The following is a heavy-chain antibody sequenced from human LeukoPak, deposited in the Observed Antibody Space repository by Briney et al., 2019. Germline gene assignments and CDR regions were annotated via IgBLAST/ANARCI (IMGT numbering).Heavy chain of an antibody. J-gene: IGHJ3*02. CDR1: GITFSSYS. D-gene: IGHD6-19*01. V-gene: IGHV3-48*01. Sequence: PGGSLRLSCVASGITFSSYSMNWVRQAPGKGLEWVSYISSFSGTINYADSVKGRFTISRDNAKNSLYLQMNSLRAEDTAVYYCAREGSSGWYGDAFDIWGQGTMVTVSS. CDR3: AREGSSGWYGDAFDI. CDR2: ISSFSGTI.